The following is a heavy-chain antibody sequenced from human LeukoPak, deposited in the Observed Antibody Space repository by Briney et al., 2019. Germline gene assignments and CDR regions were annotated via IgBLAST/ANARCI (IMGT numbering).Heavy chain of an antibody. V-gene: IGHV1-46*01. D-gene: IGHD6-19*01. CDR1: GYTFTSYY. CDR3: ARDRDSSGWTNWFDP. J-gene: IGHJ5*02. Sequence: ASVKVSCKASGYTFTSYYMHWVRQAPGQGLEWMGIINTSGGSTSYAQKFQGRVTMTRDTSTSTVYMELSSLRSEDTAVYYCARDRDSSGWTNWFDPWGQGTLVTVSS. CDR2: INTSGGST.